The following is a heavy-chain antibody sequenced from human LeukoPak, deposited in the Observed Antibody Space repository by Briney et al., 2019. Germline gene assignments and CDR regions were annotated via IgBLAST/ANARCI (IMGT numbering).Heavy chain of an antibody. D-gene: IGHD6-13*01. J-gene: IGHJ6*02. V-gene: IGHV1-46*01. CDR3: ATGLSSWVDYYYYGMDV. Sequence: ASVKVSCKASGYTFTSYYMHWVRQAPGQGLEWMGIINPSGGSTSYAQKFQGRVTMTEDTSTDTAYMELSSLRSEDTAVYYCATGLSSWVDYYYYGMDVWGQGTTVTVSS. CDR2: INPSGGST. CDR1: GYTFTSYY.